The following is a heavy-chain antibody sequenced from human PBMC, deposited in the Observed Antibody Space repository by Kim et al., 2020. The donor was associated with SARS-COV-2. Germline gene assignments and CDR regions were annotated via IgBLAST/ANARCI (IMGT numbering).Heavy chain of an antibody. Sequence: GESLKISCKGSGYSFTSYWIGWVRQMPGKGLEWMGIIYPGDSDTRYSPSFQGQVTISADKSISTAYLQWSSLKASDTAMYYCARQETYYYGSGSYTYYFYYGMDVWCQGTTVTVSS. CDR1: GYSFTSYW. CDR3: ARQETYYYGSGSYTYYFYYGMDV. J-gene: IGHJ6*02. CDR2: IYPGDSDT. D-gene: IGHD3-10*01. V-gene: IGHV5-51*01.